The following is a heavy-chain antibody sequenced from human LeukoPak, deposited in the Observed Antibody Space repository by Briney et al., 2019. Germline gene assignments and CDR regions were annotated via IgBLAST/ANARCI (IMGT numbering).Heavy chain of an antibody. D-gene: IGHD1-1*01. J-gene: IGHJ4*02. CDR2: ISYDGSNK. Sequence: PGRSLRLSCAASGFTFSSYAMHWVRQAPGKGLEWVAVISYDGSNKYYADSVKGRFTISRDNSKNTLYLQMNSLRAEDTAVYYCARTRWYWNDGYYFDYWGQGTLVTVSS. CDR1: GFTFSSYA. V-gene: IGHV3-30*14. CDR3: ARTRWYWNDGYYFDY.